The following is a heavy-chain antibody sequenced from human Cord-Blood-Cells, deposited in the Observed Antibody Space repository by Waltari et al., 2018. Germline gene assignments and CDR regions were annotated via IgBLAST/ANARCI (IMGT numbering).Heavy chain of an antibody. CDR2: IYPGDSDT. D-gene: IGHD2-2*01. Sequence: EVQLVQSGAAVKKPGESLKSSCKGSGYSFTSYWLGWVRQMPGKGLEWMGIIYPGDSDTRYSPSFQGQVTISADKSISTAYLQWSSPKASDTAMYYCARGDCSSTSCYAFDIWGQGTMVTVSS. CDR1: GYSFTSYW. J-gene: IGHJ3*02. V-gene: IGHV5-51*03. CDR3: ARGDCSSTSCYAFDI.